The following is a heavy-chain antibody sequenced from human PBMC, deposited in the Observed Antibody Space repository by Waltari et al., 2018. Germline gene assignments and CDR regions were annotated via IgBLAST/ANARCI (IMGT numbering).Heavy chain of an antibody. Sequence: QESGPGLLKPSETLSLTCAVSGGSVTATSYFWGWIRQPPGKGLDWLENTYYDGRTNYNASLGSRGTISADTSQNPISLKLTSVTAADTAVHYCARQGLYCRSSSCVGLDFSHWGQGTLVAVSS. J-gene: IGHJ4*02. CDR1: GGSVTATSYF. D-gene: IGHD2-2*01. CDR3: ARQGLYCRSSSCVGLDFSH. CDR2: TYYDGRT. V-gene: IGHV4-39*01.